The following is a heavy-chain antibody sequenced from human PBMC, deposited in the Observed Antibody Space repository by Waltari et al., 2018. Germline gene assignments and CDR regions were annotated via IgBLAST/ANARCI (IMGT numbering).Heavy chain of an antibody. Sequence: QVQLVESGGGVVQPGRSLRLSCAASGFTFSSYGMHLVRQPPGKGLEGVAVIWYDGSNKYYADSGKCRFTSSRDNSKNTLYLQMNSLRAEDTAVYYCARGSHSSGYYYFDYWGQGTLVTVSS. CDR1: GFTFSSYG. CDR2: IWYDGSNK. D-gene: IGHD3-22*01. J-gene: IGHJ4*02. V-gene: IGHV3-33*01. CDR3: ARGSHSSGYYYFDY.